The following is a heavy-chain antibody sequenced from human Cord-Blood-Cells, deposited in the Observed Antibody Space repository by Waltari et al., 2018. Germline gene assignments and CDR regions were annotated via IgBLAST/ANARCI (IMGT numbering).Heavy chain of an antibody. V-gene: IGHV3-30*18. J-gene: IGHJ4*02. CDR2: ISDDGSNK. D-gene: IGHD3-10*01. CDR3: AKDTAYYGSGSYYDY. Sequence: QVQLVESGGGVVQPGRSLRLSCAASGFTFSSYGMHWVRQAPGKGLEWVAVISDDGSNKYDADSVKGRFTISRDNSKNTLYLQMNSLRAEDTAVYYCAKDTAYYGSGSYYDYWGQGTLVTVSS. CDR1: GFTFSSYG.